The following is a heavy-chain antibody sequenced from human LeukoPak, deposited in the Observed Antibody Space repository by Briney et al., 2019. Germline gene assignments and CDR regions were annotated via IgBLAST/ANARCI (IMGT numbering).Heavy chain of an antibody. J-gene: IGHJ3*02. Sequence: SETLSLTCAVYGGSFSGYHWTWIRQSPGKGLEWIGDINPSGSTYYNPSLTSRVTISLDTSKNQFSLKLSSVTAADTAVYYCARHYDSSGYYSATAFDIWGQGTMVTVSS. CDR2: INPSGST. CDR1: GGSFSGYH. V-gene: IGHV4-34*01. CDR3: ARHYDSSGYYSATAFDI. D-gene: IGHD3-22*01.